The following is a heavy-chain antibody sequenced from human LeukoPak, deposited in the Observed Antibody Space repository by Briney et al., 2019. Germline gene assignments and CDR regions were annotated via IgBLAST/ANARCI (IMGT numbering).Heavy chain of an antibody. D-gene: IGHD4-17*01. V-gene: IGHV3-48*01. J-gene: IGHJ4*02. CDR2: ISSSSSTI. CDR1: GFTFSSYS. CDR3: ASEGYGGYGDY. Sequence: PGGSLRLSCAASGFTFSSYSTNWVHQAPGKGLEWVSYISSSSSTIYYADSVKGRFTISRDNAKNSLYLQMNSLRAEDTAVYYCASEGYGGYGDYWGQGTLVTVSS.